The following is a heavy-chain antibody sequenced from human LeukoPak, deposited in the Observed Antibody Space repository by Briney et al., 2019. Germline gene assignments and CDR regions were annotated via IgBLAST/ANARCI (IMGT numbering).Heavy chain of an antibody. V-gene: IGHV3-48*01. Sequence: GGSLILSCAASAFTFSDYSMNWVRQAPGKGLEWISYISGRSSTIYYADSVRGRFTISRDNAKNSMYLQMNSLRAEDTAVYYCARDRLTSGSYFFDYWGQGTLVTVSS. J-gene: IGHJ4*02. D-gene: IGHD1-26*01. CDR3: ARDRLTSGSYFFDY. CDR2: ISGRSSTI. CDR1: AFTFSDYS.